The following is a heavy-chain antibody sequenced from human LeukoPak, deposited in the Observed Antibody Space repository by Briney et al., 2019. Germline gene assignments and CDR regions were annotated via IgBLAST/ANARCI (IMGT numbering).Heavy chain of an antibody. CDR1: GFTFSSYG. Sequence: GRSLRLSCAASGFTFSSYGMHWVRQAPGKGLEWVSVIYSGGSTYYADSVKGRFTISRDNSENTLYLQMNSLRAEDTAVYYCARGVAARRPFDYWGQGTLVTVSS. D-gene: IGHD6-25*01. CDR2: IYSGGST. V-gene: IGHV3-53*01. J-gene: IGHJ4*02. CDR3: ARGVAARRPFDY.